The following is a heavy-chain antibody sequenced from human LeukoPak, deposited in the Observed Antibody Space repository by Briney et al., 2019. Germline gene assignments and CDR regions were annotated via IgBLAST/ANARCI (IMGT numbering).Heavy chain of an antibody. CDR3: ARDPTTRGAGVDY. Sequence: GGSLRLSCAASGFTVSSNYMSWVRQAPRRGVEWVSVIYSGGSTYYADSVKGRFTISRDNSKNTLYLQMNSLRAEDTAVYYCARDPTTRGAGVDYWGQGTLVPVSS. J-gene: IGHJ4*02. CDR2: IYSGGST. V-gene: IGHV3-66*01. CDR1: GFTVSSNY. D-gene: IGHD4-17*01.